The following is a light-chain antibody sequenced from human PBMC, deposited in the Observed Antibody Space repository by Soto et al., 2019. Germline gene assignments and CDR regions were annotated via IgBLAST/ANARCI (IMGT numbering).Light chain of an antibody. V-gene: IGLV7-46*01. CDR3: LLSCNGPYV. J-gene: IGLJ1*01. Sequence: QAVVTQEPSLTVSPGGTVTLTCGSSTGAVTSGHYPYWFQQKPGQAPRTLIYDTSNKHSWTPARFSGYLLGGKAALTLSGAQPEDEAEYFCLLSCNGPYVFGGGTKVTVL. CDR1: TGAVTSGHY. CDR2: DTS.